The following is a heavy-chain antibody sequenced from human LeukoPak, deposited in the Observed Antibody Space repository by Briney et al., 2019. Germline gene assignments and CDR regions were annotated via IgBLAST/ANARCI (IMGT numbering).Heavy chain of an antibody. D-gene: IGHD3-22*01. CDR1: GGSISSYY. CDR2: IYYSGST. J-gene: IGHJ4*02. Sequence: SETLSLTCTVSGGSISSYYWSWIRQPPGKGLEWIGYIYYSGSTNYNPFLKSRVTISVDTSKNQFSLKLSSVTAADTAVYYCASSPDYYDSSGYYYVLRDWGQGTLVTVSS. CDR3: ASSPDYYDSSGYYYVLRD. V-gene: IGHV4-59*08.